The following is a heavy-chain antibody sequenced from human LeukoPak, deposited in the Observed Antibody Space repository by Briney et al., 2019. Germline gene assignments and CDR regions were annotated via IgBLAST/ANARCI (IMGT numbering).Heavy chain of an antibody. CDR2: ISSSGSTI. J-gene: IGHJ6*02. CDR1: GFTFSDYY. Sequence: GGSLRLSCAASGFTFSDYYMSWIRQAPGKGLEWVSYISSSGSTIYYADSVKGRFTISRDNAKNSLYLQMNSLRAEDTAVYYRARDPPGQQQLGYSYGYVRPKNYYYGMDVWGQGTTVTVSS. V-gene: IGHV3-11*01. D-gene: IGHD5-18*01. CDR3: ARDPPGQQQLGYSYGYVRPKNYYYGMDV.